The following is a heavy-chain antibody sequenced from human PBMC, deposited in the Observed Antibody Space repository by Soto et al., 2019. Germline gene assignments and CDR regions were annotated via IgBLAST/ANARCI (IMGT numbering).Heavy chain of an antibody. V-gene: IGHV3-23*01. Sequence: VQLLESGGGLVQPGGSLRLSCAVSGFTFSNYAMSWVRQAPGKGLEWVSGISGSGGSTYYGDSVKGRFTISRDNSKTTLSLQINSLSPEDTAVYYCARDMHAGFTHYFDPWGQGTLVTVSS. CDR1: GFTFSNYA. CDR3: ARDMHAGFTHYFDP. D-gene: IGHD1-26*01. CDR2: ISGSGGST. J-gene: IGHJ5*02.